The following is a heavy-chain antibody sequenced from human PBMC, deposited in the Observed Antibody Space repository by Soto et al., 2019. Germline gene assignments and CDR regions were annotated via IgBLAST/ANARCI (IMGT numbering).Heavy chain of an antibody. J-gene: IGHJ4*02. CDR3: ARALVATYFDY. CDR1: GGSISSGGYY. V-gene: IGHV4-31*03. D-gene: IGHD5-12*01. Sequence: PSETLSLTCTVSGGSISSGGYYWSWMRQHPGKGLEWIGYIYYSGSTYYNPSLKSRVTISVDTSKNQFSLKLSSVTAADTAVYYCARALVATYFDYWGQGTMVNVSS. CDR2: IYYSGST.